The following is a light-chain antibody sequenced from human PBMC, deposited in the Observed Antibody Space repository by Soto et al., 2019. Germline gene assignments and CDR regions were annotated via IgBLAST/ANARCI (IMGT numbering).Light chain of an antibody. Sequence: DIQVTQSPSSVSASVGDRVTITCRASQGLVNWLAWYQQKPGKAPKLLIYAASSFQSGVPSRFSGSASGTDFTLAISSLQPEDFATYYCQQTSSFPLTFGGGTKVEIK. V-gene: IGKV1-12*01. CDR2: AAS. CDR3: QQTSSFPLT. CDR1: QGLVNW. J-gene: IGKJ4*01.